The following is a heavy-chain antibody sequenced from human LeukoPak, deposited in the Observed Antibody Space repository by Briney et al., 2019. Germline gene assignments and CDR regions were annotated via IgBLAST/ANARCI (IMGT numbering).Heavy chain of an antibody. J-gene: IGHJ4*02. CDR3: ARGVRGGYYFDY. CDR2: IKQDGSEK. D-gene: IGHD3-16*01. Sequence: QAGGSLRLSCAASGFTFTNYWMTWVRQAPGKGLEWVANIKQDGSEKYYMDSMKGRFTISRDNAKNSLYLQMNSLRAEDTAVYYCARGVRGGYYFDYWGQGTLVTVSS. V-gene: IGHV3-7*01. CDR1: GFTFTNYW.